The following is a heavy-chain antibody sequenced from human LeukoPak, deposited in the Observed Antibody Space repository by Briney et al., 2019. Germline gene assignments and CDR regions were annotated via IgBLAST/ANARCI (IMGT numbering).Heavy chain of an antibody. J-gene: IGHJ4*03. CDR2: IYYSGST. Sequence: PSETLSLTCTVSGRSISSSSYYWGWIRQPPGKGLEWIGSIYYSGSTYYNPSLKSRVTISVDTSKNQVSLKLSSVTAADTAVYYCARHKRSGIVVDGYYFDYWGQGTTVTVSS. CDR3: ARHKRSGIVVDGYYFDY. V-gene: IGHV4-39*01. CDR1: GRSISSSSYY. D-gene: IGHD3-22*01.